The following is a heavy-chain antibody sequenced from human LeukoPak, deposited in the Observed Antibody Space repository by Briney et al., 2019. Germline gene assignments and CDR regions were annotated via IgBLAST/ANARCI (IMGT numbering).Heavy chain of an antibody. CDR2: INPNSGGT. CDR3: ARDVVAAAGTPSLNYYYHGMDV. J-gene: IGHJ6*02. V-gene: IGHV1-2*02. CDR1: GYTFTGYY. D-gene: IGHD6-13*01. Sequence: ASVKVSCKASGYTFTGYYMHWVRQAPGQGLEWMGWINPNSGGTNYAQKFQGRVTMTRDTSISTAYMELSRLRSDDTAVYYCARDVVAAAGTPSLNYYYHGMDVWGQGTTVTVSS.